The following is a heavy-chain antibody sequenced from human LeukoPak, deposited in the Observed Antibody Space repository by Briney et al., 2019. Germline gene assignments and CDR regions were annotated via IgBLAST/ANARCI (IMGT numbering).Heavy chain of an antibody. J-gene: IGHJ4*02. V-gene: IGHV1-46*01. D-gene: IGHD6-13*01. CDR3: ARDVAIAAAGYYFDY. CDR2: INPSGGST. CDR1: GYTFTSYY. Sequence: ASVEVSCKASGYTFTSYYMHWVRQAPGQRLEWMGIINPSGGSTSYAQKSQGRVTMTRDTSTSTVYMELSSLRSEDTAVYYCARDVAIAAAGYYFDYWGQGTLVTVSS.